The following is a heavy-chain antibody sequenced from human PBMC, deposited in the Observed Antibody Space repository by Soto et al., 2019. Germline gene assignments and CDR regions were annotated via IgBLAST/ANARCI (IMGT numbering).Heavy chain of an antibody. CDR1: GFSLRTSGVG. D-gene: IGHD6-19*01. CDR3: AKSGSSGWYGRFDP. V-gene: IGHV2-5*01. Sequence: KSGPTLVNPTQTLTLTCIFSGFSLRTSGVGVGWIRQPPGKALEWLGFIYWNDDKRYSPSLKSRLTITKDTSKNQVVLTMTNMDPVDTATYYCAKSGSSGWYGRFDPWRQGTLVTVSS. J-gene: IGHJ5*02. CDR2: IYWNDDK.